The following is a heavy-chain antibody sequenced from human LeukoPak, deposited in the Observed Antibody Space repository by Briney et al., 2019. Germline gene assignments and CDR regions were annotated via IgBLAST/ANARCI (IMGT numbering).Heavy chain of an antibody. CDR3: ARSYYDSSGYYWPRGSYYYYYMDV. Sequence: SETQSLTCTVSGGSISSYYWSWIRQPPGKGLEWIGYIYYSGSTNYNPSLKSRVTISVDTSKNQFSLKLSSVTAADTAVYYCARSYYDSSGYYWPRGSYYYYYMDVWGKGTTVTVSS. D-gene: IGHD3-22*01. CDR1: GGSISSYY. J-gene: IGHJ6*03. V-gene: IGHV4-59*01. CDR2: IYYSGST.